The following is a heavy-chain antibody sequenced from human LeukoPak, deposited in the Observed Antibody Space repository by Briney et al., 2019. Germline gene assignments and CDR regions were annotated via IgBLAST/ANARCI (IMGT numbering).Heavy chain of an antibody. CDR2: IYTSGST. Sequence: SETLSLTCTVSGGSISSYYWSWIRQPAGKGLEWIGRIYTSGSTNYNPSLKSRVTISVDTSKNQFSLKLSSVTAADTAVYYCARVSASRFWFDPWGQGTLVTVSS. CDR3: ARVSASRFWFDP. D-gene: IGHD2-2*01. J-gene: IGHJ5*02. CDR1: GGSISSYY. V-gene: IGHV4-4*07.